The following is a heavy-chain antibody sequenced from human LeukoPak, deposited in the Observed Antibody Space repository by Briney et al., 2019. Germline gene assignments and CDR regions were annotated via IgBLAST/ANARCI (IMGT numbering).Heavy chain of an antibody. CDR1: GFTFSSFS. J-gene: IGHJ5*02. D-gene: IGHD2-2*01. Sequence: KPGGSLSLSCAVSGFTFSSFSMNWVRQAPGKGLEWVSSISSSSSYIYYADSVKGRFTISRDNAKNSLYLQMNSLRAEDTAVYYCARARLGYCSSTSCLNNNWFDPWGQGTLVTVSS. CDR3: ARARLGYCSSTSCLNNNWFDP. V-gene: IGHV3-21*01. CDR2: ISSSSSYI.